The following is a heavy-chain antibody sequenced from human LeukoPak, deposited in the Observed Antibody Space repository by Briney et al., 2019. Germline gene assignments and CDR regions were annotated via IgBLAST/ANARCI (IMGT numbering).Heavy chain of an antibody. Sequence: SETLSLTCTVSGGSISSSSYYWGWIRQPPGKGLEWIGSIYYSGSTYYNPSLKSRVTMSLDASNKELSLNLHSVTAADTAVYYCARDFRKMTKFVGVGVSYFHHHAMDVWGQGTTVTVSS. J-gene: IGHJ6*02. CDR1: GGSISSSSYY. CDR3: ARDFRKMTKFVGVGVSYFHHHAMDV. CDR2: IYYSGST. V-gene: IGHV4-39*07. D-gene: IGHD3-16*01.